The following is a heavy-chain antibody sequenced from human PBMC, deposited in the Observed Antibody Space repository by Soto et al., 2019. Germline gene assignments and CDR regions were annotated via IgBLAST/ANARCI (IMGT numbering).Heavy chain of an antibody. V-gene: IGHV1-69*12. Sequence: QVQLVQSGAEVKKPGSSVKVSCKASGGTFSSYAISWVRQAPGQGLEWMGGIIPIFGTANYAQKFQGRVTITADESTSKAYMELSSLRSEDTAVYYCARDMLAYSSSWYELDYWGQGTLVTVSS. D-gene: IGHD6-13*01. CDR3: ARDMLAYSSSWYELDY. CDR2: IIPIFGTA. J-gene: IGHJ4*02. CDR1: GGTFSSYA.